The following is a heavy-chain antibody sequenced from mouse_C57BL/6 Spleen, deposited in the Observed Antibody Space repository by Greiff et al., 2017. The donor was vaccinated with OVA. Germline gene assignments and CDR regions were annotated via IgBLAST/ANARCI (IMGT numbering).Heavy chain of an antibody. CDR1: GFTFSGFW. J-gene: IGHJ1*03. V-gene: IGHV11-2*01. CDR3: MRDGSRPYFDV. D-gene: IGHD1-1*01. CDR2: INSDGSAI. Sequence: EVMLVETGGGLVQPGGSRGLSCEGSGFTFSGFWMSWVRQTPGKTLEWIGDINSDGSAINYAPSIKDRFTIFRDNDKSTLYLQMSNVRSEDTATYFCMRDGSRPYFDVWGTGTTVTVSS.